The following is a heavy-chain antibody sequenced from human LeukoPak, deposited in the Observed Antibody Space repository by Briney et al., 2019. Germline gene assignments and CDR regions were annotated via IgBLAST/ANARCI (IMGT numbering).Heavy chain of an antibody. J-gene: IGHJ4*02. CDR3: ARPYSSGWYGDFDY. CDR1: GFTFSSYA. CDR2: ISYDRSNI. Sequence: PGGSLRLSCAASGFTFSSYAMHWVRQTPGKGLEWVAVISYDRSNIYYTDSVKGRFTISRDNSKNTLYLQMNSLRGEDTAVYYCARPYSSGWYGDFDYWGQGTLVTVSS. D-gene: IGHD6-19*01. V-gene: IGHV3-30-3*01.